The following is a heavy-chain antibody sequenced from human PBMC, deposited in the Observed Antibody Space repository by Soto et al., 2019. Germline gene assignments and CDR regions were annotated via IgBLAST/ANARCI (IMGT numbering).Heavy chain of an antibody. CDR2: ISYDGSNK. D-gene: IGHD6-6*01. CDR3: AKDRCVAACPCFDY. V-gene: IGHV3-30*18. J-gene: IGHJ4*02. Sequence: QVQLVESGGGVVQPGRSLRLSCAASGFTFSSYGMHWVRQAPGKGLEWVAVISYDGSNKYYADSVKGRFTISRDNSKNTLYLQMNSLRAVDTAVYYCAKDRCVAACPCFDYWGQGTLVTVSS. CDR1: GFTFSSYG.